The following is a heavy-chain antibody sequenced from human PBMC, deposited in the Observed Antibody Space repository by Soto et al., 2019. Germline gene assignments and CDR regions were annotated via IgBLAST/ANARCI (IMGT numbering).Heavy chain of an antibody. CDR2: IIPIFGTA. V-gene: IGHV1-69*01. Sequence: QVQLVQSGAEVKKPGSSVKVSCKASGGTFSSYAISWVRQAPGQGLEWMGGIIPIFGTANYAQKFQGRVTITADESTSTAYMELSSLRSEDTAVDYCARSFLENFYYYYYGMDVWGQGTTVTVSS. CDR3: ARSFLENFYYYYYGMDV. J-gene: IGHJ6*02. D-gene: IGHD3-3*01. CDR1: GGTFSSYA.